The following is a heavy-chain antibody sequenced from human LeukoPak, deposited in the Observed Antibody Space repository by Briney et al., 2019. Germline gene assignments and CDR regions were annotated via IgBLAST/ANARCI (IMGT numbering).Heavy chain of an antibody. V-gene: IGHV4-34*01. Sequence: PSETLSLTCAVYGGSFSGYYWNWVRQPPGKGLEWIGEINHSGSTNYNPSLRSRVTMSVDTSKNQFSLKLSSVTAADTAVYYCARFSVVGAPPAWGQETLVTVSS. J-gene: IGHJ5*02. D-gene: IGHD1-26*01. CDR1: GGSFSGYY. CDR3: ARFSVVGAPPA. CDR2: INHSGST.